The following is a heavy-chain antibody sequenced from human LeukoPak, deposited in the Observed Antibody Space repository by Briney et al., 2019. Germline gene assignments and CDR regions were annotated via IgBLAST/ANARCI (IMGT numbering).Heavy chain of an antibody. CDR3: ARVREYYYDSSGLDAFDI. CDR1: GFTFDDYA. V-gene: IGHV3-9*01. Sequence: GGSLRLSCAASGFTFDDYAMHWVRQVPGKGLEWVSGISWNSGDIGYADSVKGRFTISRDNSKNTLYLQMNSLRAEDTAVYYCARVREYYYDSSGLDAFDIWGQGTMVTVSS. J-gene: IGHJ3*02. CDR2: ISWNSGDI. D-gene: IGHD3-22*01.